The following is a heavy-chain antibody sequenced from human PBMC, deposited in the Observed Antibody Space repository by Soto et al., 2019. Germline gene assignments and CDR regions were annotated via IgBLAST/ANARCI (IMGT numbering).Heavy chain of an antibody. CDR2: IYYSGST. Sequence: SETLSLTCTVSGGSISSYYWSWIRQPPGKGLEWIGYIYYSGSTNYNPSLKSRVTISVDTSKNQFSLKLSSVTAADTAVYYCARLPYGGNWFDPWGQGTLVTVSS. J-gene: IGHJ5*02. D-gene: IGHD4-17*01. CDR1: GGSISSYY. CDR3: ARLPYGGNWFDP. V-gene: IGHV4-59*08.